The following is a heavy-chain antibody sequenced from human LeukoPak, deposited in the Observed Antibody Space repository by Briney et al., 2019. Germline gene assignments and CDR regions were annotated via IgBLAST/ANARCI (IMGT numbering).Heavy chain of an antibody. CDR2: ARNKANSYTT. Sequence: GGSLRLSCVASGFIFSDHYMDWVRQAPGKGLEWVGRARNKANSYTTQYAASVKGRFTISRDDSKNSLYLQMTSLRAEDTAVYYCARCGTPNNYHYYGLDVWGQGTTVTVSS. J-gene: IGHJ6*02. CDR3: ARCGTPNNYHYYGLDV. V-gene: IGHV3-72*01. D-gene: IGHD5-24*01. CDR1: GFIFSDHY.